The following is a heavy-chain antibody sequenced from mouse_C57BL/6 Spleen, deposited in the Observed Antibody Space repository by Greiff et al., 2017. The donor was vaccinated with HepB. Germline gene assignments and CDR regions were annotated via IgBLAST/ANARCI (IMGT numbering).Heavy chain of an antibody. Sequence: EVQWVESGGGLVKPGGSLKLSCAASGFTFSDYGMHWVRQAPEKGLEWVAYISSGSSTIYYADTVKGRFTISRDNAKNTLFLQMTSLRSEDTAMYYCARNLSSYEGYAMDYWGQGTSVTVSS. CDR2: ISSGSSTI. CDR3: ARNLSSYEGYAMDY. J-gene: IGHJ4*01. CDR1: GFTFSDYG. D-gene: IGHD1-1*01. V-gene: IGHV5-17*01.